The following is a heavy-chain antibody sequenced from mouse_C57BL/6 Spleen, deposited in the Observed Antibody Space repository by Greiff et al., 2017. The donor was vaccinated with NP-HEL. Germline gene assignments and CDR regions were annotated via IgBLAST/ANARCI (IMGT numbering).Heavy chain of an antibody. J-gene: IGHJ3*01. Sequence: QVQLQQSGAELARPGASVKLSCKASGYTFTSYGISWVKQRTGQGLEWIGEIYPRSGNTYYNEKFKGKATLTADKSSSTAYMELRSLTSEDSAVYFCARDYGSREAWFAYWGQGTLVTVSA. V-gene: IGHV1-81*01. CDR3: ARDYGSREAWFAY. D-gene: IGHD1-1*01. CDR1: GYTFTSYG. CDR2: IYPRSGNT.